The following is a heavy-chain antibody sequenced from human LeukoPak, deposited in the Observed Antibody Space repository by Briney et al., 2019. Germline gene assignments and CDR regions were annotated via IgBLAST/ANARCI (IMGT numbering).Heavy chain of an antibody. CDR2: ISSSGSTI. V-gene: IGHV3-48*03. Sequence: GGSLSLSCAASGFTFSSYEMNWVRQAPGKGLEWVSYISSSGSTIYYADSVKGRFTISRDNAKNSLYLQMNSLRAEDTAVYYCAREGGSGSYYQRDSFDIWGQGTMVTVSS. CDR3: AREGGSGSYYQRDSFDI. J-gene: IGHJ3*02. D-gene: IGHD3-10*01. CDR1: GFTFSSYE.